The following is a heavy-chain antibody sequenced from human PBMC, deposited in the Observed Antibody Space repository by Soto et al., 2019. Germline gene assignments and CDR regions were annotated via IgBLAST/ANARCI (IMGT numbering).Heavy chain of an antibody. D-gene: IGHD6-19*01. Sequence: EVQLVESGGGSVQPGGSLRLSCAASGFTSSTFSMNWVRQAPGKGLEWISYISGGGRAISYAVSVKGRFTISRDNAKNSLYLQMDSLTDEDTAVYYCARDLGWAFDSWGQGTLVTVSS. CDR2: ISGGGRAI. V-gene: IGHV3-48*02. J-gene: IGHJ4*02. CDR1: GFTSSTFS. CDR3: ARDLGWAFDS.